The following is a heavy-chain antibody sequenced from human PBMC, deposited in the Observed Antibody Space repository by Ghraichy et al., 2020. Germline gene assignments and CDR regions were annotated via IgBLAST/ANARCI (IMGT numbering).Heavy chain of an antibody. CDR1: GYTFTSYY. V-gene: IGHV1-46*03. CDR3: ARDLRFSDYGDYFVLDY. Sequence: ASVKVSCKASGYTFTSYYMHWVRQAPGQGLEWMGIINPSGGSTCYAQKFQGRVTMTIDTSTSTVYMELSSLRSEDTAVYYCARDLRFSDYGDYFVLDYWGQGTLVTVSS. J-gene: IGHJ4*02. D-gene: IGHD4-17*01. CDR2: INPSGGST.